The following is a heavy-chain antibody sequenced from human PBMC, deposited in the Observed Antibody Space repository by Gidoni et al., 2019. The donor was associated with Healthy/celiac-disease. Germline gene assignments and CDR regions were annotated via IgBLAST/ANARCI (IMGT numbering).Heavy chain of an antibody. CDR2: IIPIFGTA. V-gene: IGHV1-69*06. D-gene: IGHD2-15*01. Sequence: QVQLVQSGAEVKKPGSSVKVSWKASGGTFISYASSWVLQAPGQGLEWMGGIIPIFGTATYAQKFQGRVTITAEKSTSTAYLELSSLRSEDTAVYYCASKREIVGVVAATQNDYYYGMDVWGQGTTVTVSS. CDR3: ASKREIVGVVAATQNDYYYGMDV. J-gene: IGHJ6*02. CDR1: GGTFISYA.